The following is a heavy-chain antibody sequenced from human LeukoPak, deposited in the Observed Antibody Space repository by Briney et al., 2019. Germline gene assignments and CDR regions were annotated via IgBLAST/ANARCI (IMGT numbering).Heavy chain of an antibody. V-gene: IGHV4-39*07. CDR3: ARDLRGGGGGIAFDI. CDR2: ASYSENT. Sequence: SETLSLTCIVSGGSISNNNHYWGWLRQPPGKGLEWIGSASYSENTYYNPSLKSRVTISIDTSKNQFSLKLSSVTAAVTAVYYCARDLRGGGGGIAFDIWGQGTMLTVSS. D-gene: IGHD2-21*01. J-gene: IGHJ3*02. CDR1: GGSISNNNHY.